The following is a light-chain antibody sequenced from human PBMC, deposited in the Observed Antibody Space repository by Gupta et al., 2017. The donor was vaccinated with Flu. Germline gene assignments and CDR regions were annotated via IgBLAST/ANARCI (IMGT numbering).Light chain of an antibody. J-gene: IGLJ2*01. CDR2: ADS. CDR1: NIGIKS. Sequence: GGNNIGIKSVHWFQQRPGQAPVLVVYADSGRPSGIPERFSGSNSENTATLTITRVEAGDEADYYCQVWDSSNNHVVFGGGTKLTVL. V-gene: IGLV3-21*02. CDR3: QVWDSSNNHVV.